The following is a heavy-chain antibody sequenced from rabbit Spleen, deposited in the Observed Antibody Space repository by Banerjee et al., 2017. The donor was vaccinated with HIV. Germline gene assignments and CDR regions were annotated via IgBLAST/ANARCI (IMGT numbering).Heavy chain of an antibody. CDR2: IYGGSGGST. V-gene: IGHV1S40*01. J-gene: IGHJ4*01. CDR1: GFSFSSSYY. D-gene: IGHD2-1*01. CDR3: ARGSAAMTMVITGFYLNL. Sequence: QSLEESGGDLVKPGASLTLTCTASGFSFSSSYYMCWVRQAPGQGLECIACIYGGSGGSTWYANWAKGQFTISKTSSTTVTLQLTSLTGADTATYFCARGSAAMTMVITGFYLNLWGPGTLVTVS.